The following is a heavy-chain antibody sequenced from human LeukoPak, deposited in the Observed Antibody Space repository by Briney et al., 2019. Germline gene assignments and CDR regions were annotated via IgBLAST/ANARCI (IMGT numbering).Heavy chain of an antibody. CDR1: GDSISSGDYY. CDR3: ASSGSFRQQLIK. V-gene: IGHV4-61*02. Sequence: SQTLSLTCTVSGDSISSGDYYWSWIRQPAGKGLEWIGRISSSGSTNYNPSLKSRVTISVDTSKNQFSLKLSSVTAADTAVYYCASSGSFRQQLIKWGQGTLVTVSS. J-gene: IGHJ4*02. D-gene: IGHD6-13*01. CDR2: ISSSGST.